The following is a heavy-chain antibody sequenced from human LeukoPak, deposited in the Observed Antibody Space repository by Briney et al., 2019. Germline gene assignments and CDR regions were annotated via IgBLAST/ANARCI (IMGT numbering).Heavy chain of an antibody. CDR3: ASAPDY. Sequence: SETLSLTCTVSGGSINFYYWSWIRQPAGKGLEWIGRIYSTGSTNYSPSLKSRVTMSVDKSKNQFSLNLSSVTAADTAVYYRASAPDYWGQGTLVTVSS. J-gene: IGHJ4*02. CDR2: IYSTGST. V-gene: IGHV4-4*07. CDR1: GGSINFYY.